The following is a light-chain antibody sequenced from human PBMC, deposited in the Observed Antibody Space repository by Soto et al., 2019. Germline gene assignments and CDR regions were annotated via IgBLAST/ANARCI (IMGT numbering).Light chain of an antibody. CDR1: SSDVGGNNY. CDR2: EVS. CDR3: SSYVGSNIRV. Sequence: QSALTQPPSASGSLGQSVTISCTGTSSDVGGNNYVSWYQQHPGKAPKLMIYEVSKRPSGVPDRFSGSKSGNTASLTVSGLQAEDEADYYCSSYVGSNIRVFGGGTKLTVL. J-gene: IGLJ3*02. V-gene: IGLV2-8*01.